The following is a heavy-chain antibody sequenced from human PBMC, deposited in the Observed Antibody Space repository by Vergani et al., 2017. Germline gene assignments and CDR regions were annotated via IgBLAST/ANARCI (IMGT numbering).Heavy chain of an antibody. V-gene: IGHV4-39*01. CDR1: GASIRSSNYY. CDR3: ARHSTVEWLVKLGWIDP. D-gene: IGHD6-19*01. CDR2: IYYSGST. Sequence: QLQLQESGPGLVKPSATLSLTCSVSGASIRSSNYYWGWIRQPPGKGREWIASIYYSGSTYYHPSLKSRVTISVDTSKNQFSLKLSSVTAADTAVYFCARHSTVEWLVKLGWIDPGGQGILVTVSS. J-gene: IGHJ5*02.